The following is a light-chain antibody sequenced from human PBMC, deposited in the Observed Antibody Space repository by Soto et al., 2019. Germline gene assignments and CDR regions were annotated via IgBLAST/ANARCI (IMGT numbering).Light chain of an antibody. CDR3: QQYNDYWT. Sequence: DIQMTQSPSTLSASVGDSVTITCRASQTIYRWLAWYQQKPGKAPRLIIYDGSNLASGVPSRFSGSGSGTEFTLTINSLQPDDFATYYCQQYNDYWTFGQGNKVAVK. CDR1: QTIYRW. J-gene: IGKJ1*01. CDR2: DGS. V-gene: IGKV1-5*01.